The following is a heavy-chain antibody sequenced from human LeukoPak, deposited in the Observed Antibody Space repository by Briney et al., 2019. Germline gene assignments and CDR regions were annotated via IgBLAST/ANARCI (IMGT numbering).Heavy chain of an antibody. CDR3: ARVSVAGSEGYFDS. D-gene: IGHD6-19*01. J-gene: IGHJ4*02. V-gene: IGHV4-39*07. Sequence: SETVSLTCTVSGASISSSSYCWVWIRQPPGKGLEWIGSIFFNGNSYYNPSLKSRVTKSVDTSKNQFFLKLNSVTAADTAVYYCARVSVAGSEGYFDSWGQGTLVTVSS. CDR1: GASISSSSYC. CDR2: IFFNGNS.